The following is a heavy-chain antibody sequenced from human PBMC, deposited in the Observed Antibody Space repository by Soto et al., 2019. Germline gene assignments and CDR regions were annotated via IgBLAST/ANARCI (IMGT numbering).Heavy chain of an antibody. CDR1: GGSISSGGYY. CDR3: AREYYYDSSGFDY. CDR2: IYYSGST. V-gene: IGHV4-31*03. D-gene: IGHD3-22*01. Sequence: PSETLSLTCTASGGSISSGGYYWSWIRQHPGKGLEWIGYIYYSGSTYYNPSLKSRVTISVDTSKNQFSLKLSSVTAADTAVYYCAREYYYDSSGFDYWGQGTLVTVSS. J-gene: IGHJ4*02.